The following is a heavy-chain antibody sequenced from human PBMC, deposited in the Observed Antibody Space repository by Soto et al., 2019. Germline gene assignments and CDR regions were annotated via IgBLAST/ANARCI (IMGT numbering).Heavy chain of an antibody. CDR3: ARHFRSLDYGDAPYGMDV. J-gene: IGHJ6*02. CDR1: GFSFSSYA. V-gene: IGHV3-30-3*01. Sequence: QEQLVDSGGGVVQPGRSLRLSCAASGFSFSSYAMHWVRQAPGKGLEWVALISYDGDNKYYADSVKGRFTISRDNSKNTVHLQMTSLRGEDTALYYCARHFRSLDYGDAPYGMDVWGQGTTVTVSS. D-gene: IGHD4-17*01. CDR2: ISYDGDNK.